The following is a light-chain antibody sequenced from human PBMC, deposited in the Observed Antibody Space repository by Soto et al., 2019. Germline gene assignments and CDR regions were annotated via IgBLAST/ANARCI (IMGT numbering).Light chain of an antibody. Sequence: DIQMTQSPSSLSASVGDRVTITCRASQPISSWLAWYHQKPGKAPKLLIYDASNLESGVPSRFSGSGSETEFTLTISGLQPGDSATYYCQQYNSYSPTFGQGTKVDIK. CDR3: QQYNSYSPT. J-gene: IGKJ1*01. CDR1: QPISSW. CDR2: DAS. V-gene: IGKV1-5*01.